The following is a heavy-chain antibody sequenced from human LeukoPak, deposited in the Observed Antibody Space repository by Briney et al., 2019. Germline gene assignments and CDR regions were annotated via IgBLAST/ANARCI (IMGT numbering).Heavy chain of an antibody. J-gene: IGHJ5*02. CDR2: IYYSGST. D-gene: IGHD1-26*01. V-gene: IGHV4-39*07. Sequence: SETLSLTCTVSGGSITNTNYYWAWIRQPPGEGLEWIGSIYYSGSTYYNPSLKSRVTISVDTSKNQFSLKLSSVTAADTAVYYCARTVGARRWFDPWGQGTLVTVSS. CDR1: GGSITNTNYY. CDR3: ARTVGARRWFDP.